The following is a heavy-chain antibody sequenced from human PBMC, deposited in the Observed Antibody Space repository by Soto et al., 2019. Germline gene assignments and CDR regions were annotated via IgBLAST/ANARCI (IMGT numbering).Heavy chain of an antibody. V-gene: IGHV4-61*01. CDR1: GGSVSSGSYY. D-gene: IGHD4-4*01. J-gene: IGHJ5*02. Sequence: QVQLQESGPGLVKPSETLSLTCTVSGGSVSSGSYYWSWIRQPPGKGLEWIGYIYYSGSTNYNPSPKSRXLIXVXMPKNQSALNPSSVTDADTAVYYCARHYSNYDWFDPWGQGTLVTVSS. CDR3: ARHYSNYDWFDP. CDR2: IYYSGST.